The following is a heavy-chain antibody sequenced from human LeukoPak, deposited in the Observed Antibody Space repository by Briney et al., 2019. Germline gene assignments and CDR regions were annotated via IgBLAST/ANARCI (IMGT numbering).Heavy chain of an antibody. CDR3: ARGRGGYADYYYYVDV. V-gene: IGHV1-8*01. D-gene: IGHD5-12*01. CDR2: MNPDTGNT. J-gene: IGHJ6*03. CDR1: GYTFTSYE. Sequence: ASVKVSCKASGYTFTSYEINWVRQATGQGLEWMGWMNPDTGNTGYAQKFQGRVTMTRNTSISTAYMELSSLRSEDTAVYYCARGRGGYADYYYYVDVWGKGTTVTVSS.